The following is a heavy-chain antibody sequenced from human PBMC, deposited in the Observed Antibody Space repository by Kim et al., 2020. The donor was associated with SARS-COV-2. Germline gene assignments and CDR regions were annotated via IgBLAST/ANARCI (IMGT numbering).Heavy chain of an antibody. V-gene: IGHV4-34*01. CDR3: ARGGRDGYNWGPRLGY. CDR2: INHSGST. Sequence: SETLSLTCAVYGGSFSGYYWSWIRQPPGKGLEWIGEINHSGSTNYNPSLKSRVTISVDTSKNQFSLKLSSVTAADTAVYYCARGGRDGYNWGPRLGYWGQGTLVTVSS. CDR1: GGSFSGYY. J-gene: IGHJ4*02. D-gene: IGHD5-12*01.